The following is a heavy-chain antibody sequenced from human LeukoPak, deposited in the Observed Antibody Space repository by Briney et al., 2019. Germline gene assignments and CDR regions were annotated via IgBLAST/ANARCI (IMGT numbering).Heavy chain of an antibody. Sequence: SETLSLTCTVSGGSIRSYYWSWIRQPPGKGLEWIGYIYYSGSTNYNPSLKSRVTISVDTSKNQFSLKLSSVTGADTAVYYCARPVCYVRIDAFDIWGQGTMVTVSS. D-gene: IGHD2-15*01. V-gene: IGHV4-59*08. CDR1: GGSIRSYY. J-gene: IGHJ3*02. CDR2: IYYSGST. CDR3: ARPVCYVRIDAFDI.